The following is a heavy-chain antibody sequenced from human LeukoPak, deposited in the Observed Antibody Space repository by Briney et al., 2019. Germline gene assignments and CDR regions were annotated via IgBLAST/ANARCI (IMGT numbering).Heavy chain of an antibody. V-gene: IGHV3-7*01. D-gene: IGHD3-10*01. CDR1: GFTFTTYW. J-gene: IGHJ4*02. CDR2: INQDGTEK. Sequence: PGGSLRLSCAASGFTFTTYWMSWVRQLPGKGLEWVAHINQDGTEKYYVDSVKGRFTISRDNAKNSLYLQMNSLRVEDTAIYYCVKVAKYYYGSETYYFFEHWGQGTPVTASS. CDR3: VKVAKYYYGSETYYFFEH.